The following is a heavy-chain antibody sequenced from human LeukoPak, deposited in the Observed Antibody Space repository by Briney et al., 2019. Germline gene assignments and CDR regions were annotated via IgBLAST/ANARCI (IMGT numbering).Heavy chain of an antibody. V-gene: IGHV3-21*01. Sequence: KSGGSLRLSCAASGFTFSSYSMNWVRQAPGKGLEWVSSISSSSSYIYYADSVKGRFTISRDNAKNSLYLQMNSLRAEDTAVYYCAREIRPVRGRTYYYGMDVWGQGTTVTVSS. J-gene: IGHJ6*02. D-gene: IGHD3-10*01. CDR2: ISSSSSYI. CDR1: GFTFSSYS. CDR3: AREIRPVRGRTYYYGMDV.